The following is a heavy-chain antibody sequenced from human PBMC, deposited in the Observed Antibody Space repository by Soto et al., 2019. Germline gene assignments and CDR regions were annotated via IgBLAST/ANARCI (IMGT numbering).Heavy chain of an antibody. J-gene: IGHJ4*02. CDR3: AKKVTIYAVDPADY. CDR1: GLSFSDFG. D-gene: IGHD3-3*01. CDR2: ISASGDAT. V-gene: IGHV3-23*01. Sequence: LRLSCAASGLSFSDFGMSWVRQGPGKGLEWVSVISASGDATYYAASVKGRFTLSRDNSKNTLYLQMNSLTVADTAVYYCAKKVTIYAVDPADYWGQGTQVTVSS.